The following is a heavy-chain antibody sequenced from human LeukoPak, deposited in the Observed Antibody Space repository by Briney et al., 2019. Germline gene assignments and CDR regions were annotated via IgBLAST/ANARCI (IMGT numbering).Heavy chain of an antibody. D-gene: IGHD3-22*01. CDR3: AREGRYYDSSGYYYPIDY. Sequence: SETLSLTCTVSGGSISSYYWSWIRQPAGKGLEWIGRIYTSGSTNYNPSLKSRVTMSVDTSKNQFSLKLSSVTAADTAVYYCAREGRYYDSSGYYYPIDYWGQGTLVTVSS. V-gene: IGHV4-4*07. J-gene: IGHJ4*02. CDR2: IYTSGST. CDR1: GGSISSYY.